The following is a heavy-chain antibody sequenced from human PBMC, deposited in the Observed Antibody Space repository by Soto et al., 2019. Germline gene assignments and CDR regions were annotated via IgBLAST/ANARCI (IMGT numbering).Heavy chain of an antibody. D-gene: IGHD2-15*01. J-gene: IGHJ5*02. CDR3: ARSWCGGSCSSNWFDP. CDR2: ISSSGSTI. CDR1: GFTFSSYE. Sequence: WGCLGLACGASGFTFSSYEMNWVRQAPGKGLEWVSYISSSGSTIYYADSVKGRFTISRDNAKNSLYLQMNSLRAEDTAVYYCARSWCGGSCSSNWFDPWGQGTLVTVAS. V-gene: IGHV3-48*03.